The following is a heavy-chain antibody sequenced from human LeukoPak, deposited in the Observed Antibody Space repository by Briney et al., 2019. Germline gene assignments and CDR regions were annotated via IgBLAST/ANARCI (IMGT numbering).Heavy chain of an antibody. CDR2: INHSGST. CDR1: GGSFSGYY. D-gene: IGHD2-15*01. Sequence: SETLSLTCAVYGGSFSGYYWSWIRQPPRKGMEWIGEINHSGSTNYNPSLKSRVTISVDTSKNQFSLKLSSVTAAATAVYYCARGPRNVYCSGGSCPGWFDLWEQGHLVSVFS. J-gene: IGHJ5*02. V-gene: IGHV4-34*01. CDR3: ARGPRNVYCSGGSCPGWFDL.